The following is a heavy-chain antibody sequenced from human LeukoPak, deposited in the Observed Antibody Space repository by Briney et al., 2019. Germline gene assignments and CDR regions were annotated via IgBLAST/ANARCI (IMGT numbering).Heavy chain of an antibody. CDR2: ISHEGINK. Sequence: PGRSLRLSCAPSGVTFSIYTMFWGPAAPGEGLEWVALISHEGINKYHADSVMGRFTVSRDNSNHTLYLQMSSLRVEDTAVYYCSRREYRYGQYYFDYWGQGILVTVSS. V-gene: IGHV3-30*11. CDR1: GVTFSIYT. D-gene: IGHD5-18*01. J-gene: IGHJ4*02. CDR3: SRREYRYGQYYFDY.